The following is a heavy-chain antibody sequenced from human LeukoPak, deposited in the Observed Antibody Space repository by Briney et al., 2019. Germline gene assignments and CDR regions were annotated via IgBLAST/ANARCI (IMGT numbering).Heavy chain of an antibody. J-gene: IGHJ6*02. CDR2: IYYSGST. Sequence: SQTLSLTCTVSGGSISSGGYYWSWIRQPPGKGLEWIGYIYYSGSTYYNPSLKSRVTISVDTSKNQFSLKLSSVTAADTAVYYCARGYCSGGSSSGGCYGMDVWGQGTTVTVSS. V-gene: IGHV4-30-4*08. CDR1: GGSISSGGYY. CDR3: ARGYCSGGSSSGGCYGMDV. D-gene: IGHD2-15*01.